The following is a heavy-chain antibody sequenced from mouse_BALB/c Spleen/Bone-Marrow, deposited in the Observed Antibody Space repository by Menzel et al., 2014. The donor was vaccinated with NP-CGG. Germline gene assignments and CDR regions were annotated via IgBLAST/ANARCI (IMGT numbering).Heavy chain of an antibody. V-gene: IGHV5-6-4*01. CDR2: ISSGGRYT. D-gene: IGHD1-1*01. CDR1: GFTFSSYT. Sequence: EVKVEESGGGLVKPGGSLKLSCAASGFTFSSYTMSWVRQTPEKRLEWVATISSGGRYTYYPDSVKGRFTISRDKAKNLLYLQMSILKSEDTAMYYCTRDPFYYGSSYARDYWGQGTSVTGSS. J-gene: IGHJ4*01. CDR3: TRDPFYYGSSYARDY.